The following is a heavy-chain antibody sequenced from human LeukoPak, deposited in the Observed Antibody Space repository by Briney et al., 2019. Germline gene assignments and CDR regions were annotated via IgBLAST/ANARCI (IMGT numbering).Heavy chain of an antibody. Sequence: GGTLRLSCAASGFGFGSYNMYWVRQAPGKGLEWVTLISFDGNDKKYADSVKGRFTVSRDNSRNTLFLQMNSLRPEDTAVYYCARVYGSEIDYWGQGTLVTVSS. CDR3: ARVYGSEIDY. CDR2: ISFDGNDK. V-gene: IGHV3-30*03. CDR1: GFGFGSYN. J-gene: IGHJ4*02. D-gene: IGHD3-10*01.